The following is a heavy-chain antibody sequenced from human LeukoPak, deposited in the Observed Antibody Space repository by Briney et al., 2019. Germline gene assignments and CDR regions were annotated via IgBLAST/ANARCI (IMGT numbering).Heavy chain of an antibody. CDR3: ARGPREGFDY. Sequence: ASVKVSCKASGYTFITYYMHWVRQAPGQGLEWMGWINPNSGDTNFAQRWQGRVTMTSDTSISAAYMEMSRLRSDDTAIYYCARGPREGFDYWGQGTLVTVSS. J-gene: IGHJ4*02. CDR2: INPNSGDT. V-gene: IGHV1-2*02. CDR1: GYTFITYY.